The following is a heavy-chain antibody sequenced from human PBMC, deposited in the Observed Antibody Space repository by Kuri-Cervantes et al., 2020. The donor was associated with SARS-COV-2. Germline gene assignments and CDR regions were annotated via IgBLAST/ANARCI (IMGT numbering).Heavy chain of an antibody. J-gene: IGHJ6*02. Sequence: GESLKISCAASGFTFSNYYMSWVRQAPGKGLEWVANIKQDGSEKYYVDSVKGRFTISRDNAKNSLYLQMNSLRAEDTAVYYCARDTYYYDSSEVLPPYYYYGMDVWGQGTTVTVSS. D-gene: IGHD3-22*01. CDR2: IKQDGSEK. CDR3: ARDTYYYDSSEVLPPYYYYGMDV. CDR1: GFTFSNYY. V-gene: IGHV3-7*03.